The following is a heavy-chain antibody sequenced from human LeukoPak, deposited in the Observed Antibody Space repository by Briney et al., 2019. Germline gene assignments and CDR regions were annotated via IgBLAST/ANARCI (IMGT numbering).Heavy chain of an antibody. D-gene: IGHD1-26*01. J-gene: IGHJ3*02. CDR1: GGSFSGYY. CDR3: ARGYSGILDAFDI. CDR2: IDHSGST. V-gene: IGHV4-34*01. Sequence: RSSETLSLTCAVYGGSFSGYYWSWIRQPPGKGLEWIGEIDHSGSTNYNPSLKSRVTISVDTSKNQFSLKLSSVTAADTAVYYCARGYSGILDAFDIWGQGTMVTVSS.